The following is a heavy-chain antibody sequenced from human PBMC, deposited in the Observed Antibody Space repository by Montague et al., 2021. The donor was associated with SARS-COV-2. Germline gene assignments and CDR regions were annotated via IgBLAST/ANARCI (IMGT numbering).Heavy chain of an antibody. J-gene: IGHJ4*02. CDR2: VNHSGST. D-gene: IGHD4-17*01. CDR1: GGSFSSYY. V-gene: IGHV4-34*01. CDR3: AKYGDGLDY. Sequence: SETLSLTCAVYGGSFSSYYWSWIRQPPGKGLEWIGEVNHSGSTNNNPTLKSRVTISVDTYKNQFSLKLSSVTAADTAVYYCAKYGDGLDYWGQGTLVTVSS.